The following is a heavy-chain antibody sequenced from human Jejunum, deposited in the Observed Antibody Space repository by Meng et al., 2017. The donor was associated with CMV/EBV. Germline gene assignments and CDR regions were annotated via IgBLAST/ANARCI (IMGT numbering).Heavy chain of an antibody. J-gene: IGHJ4*02. D-gene: IGHD1-26*01. CDR3: ASGNSFDF. CDR1: GFTFSNSW. CDR2: IKPDGSEK. V-gene: IGHV3-7*01. Sequence: RLSFSASGFTFSNSWMSWARQPQGKGLEWVASIKPDGSEKYYVASVKGRFTISRDNAKISLYLQMNILRVEDTAVYYCASGNSFDFWGQGTLVTVSS.